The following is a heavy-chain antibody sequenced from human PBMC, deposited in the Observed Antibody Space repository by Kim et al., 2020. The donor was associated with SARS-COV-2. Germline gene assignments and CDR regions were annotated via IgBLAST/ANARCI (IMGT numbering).Heavy chain of an antibody. D-gene: IGHD6-6*01. V-gene: IGHV5-51*01. CDR1: GYSFTSYW. Sequence: GESLKISCEGSGYSFTSYWIAWVRQMPGKGLEWMGIIYPGDSEIRYSPSFQGQITISAAKSISTAYLQWSSLKASDTAMYYCARLWRGSKYSSSGGMDVWGKGTTVSVSS. CDR3: ARLWRGSKYSSSGGMDV. J-gene: IGHJ6*04. CDR2: IYPGDSEI.